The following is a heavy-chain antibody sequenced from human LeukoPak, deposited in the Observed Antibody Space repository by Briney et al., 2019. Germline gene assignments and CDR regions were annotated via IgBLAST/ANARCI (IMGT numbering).Heavy chain of an antibody. V-gene: IGHV4-39*07. CDR1: GFSFSSFA. CDR2: IYYSGST. CDR3: ARNRAAAGAGTYFDY. D-gene: IGHD6-13*01. J-gene: IGHJ4*02. Sequence: GSLRLSCAASGFSFSSFAMTWVRQAPGKGLEWIGSIYYSGSTYYNPSLKSRVTISVDTSKNQFSLKLSSVTAADTAVYYCARNRAAAGAGTYFDYWGQGTLVTVSS.